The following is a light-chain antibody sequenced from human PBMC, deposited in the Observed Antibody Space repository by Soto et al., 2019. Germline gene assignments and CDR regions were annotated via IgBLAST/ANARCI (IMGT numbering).Light chain of an antibody. J-gene: IGKJ1*01. Sequence: DIQMTQSPSSLSASVGDRVTLTCRASQTIDSWLAWYQQRPGKTPNLLIYKASTLASGVPSRFSGGGSGTEFTLTISSLKSPDFAVYYCQQYSDWPTWTFGHGTKVDIK. CDR3: QQYSDWPTWT. CDR2: KAS. CDR1: QTIDSW. V-gene: IGKV1-5*03.